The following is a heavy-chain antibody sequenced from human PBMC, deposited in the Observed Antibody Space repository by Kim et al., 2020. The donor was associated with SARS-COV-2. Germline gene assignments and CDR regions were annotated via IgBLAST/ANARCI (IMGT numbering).Heavy chain of an antibody. CDR1: GFTFNNAC. J-gene: IGHJ4*02. CDR2: IKSQTDGGTT. Sequence: GGSLRLSCAASGFTFNNACMTWVRQAPGKSLEWVGHIKSQTDGGTTDYAAPVKDRFTISRDDSENTLYLQMNSLTTEDTAVYYCTTSPGYYSTSPFDFWGQGALVTVSS. CDR3: TTSPGYYSTSPFDF. V-gene: IGHV3-15*01. D-gene: IGHD3-22*01.